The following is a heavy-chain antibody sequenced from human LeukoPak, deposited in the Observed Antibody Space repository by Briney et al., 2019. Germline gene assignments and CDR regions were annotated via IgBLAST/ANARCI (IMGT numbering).Heavy chain of an antibody. Sequence: SVKVSCKASGGTFSSYAISWVRQAPGQGLEWMGRIIPILGIANYAQKFQGRVTITADKSTSTAYMELSSLRSEDTAVYYCARAPTGPGTPLDYWGQGTLVTVSS. CDR3: ARAPTGPGTPLDY. CDR1: GGTFSSYA. D-gene: IGHD3-10*01. CDR2: IIPILGIA. J-gene: IGHJ4*02. V-gene: IGHV1-69*04.